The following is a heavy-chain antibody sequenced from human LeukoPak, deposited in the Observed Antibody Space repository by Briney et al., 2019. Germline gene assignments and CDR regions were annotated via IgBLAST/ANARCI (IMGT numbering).Heavy chain of an antibody. J-gene: IGHJ4*02. Sequence: GGSLRLSCAASGFAFSNYGIYWVRQAPGKGLEWVALISNDGSDKNFADSVKGRFTISRDNSKKTVYLQMNSLRAEDTAVYFCAKEGRYGEYFDYWGQGTLVTVSS. CDR1: GFAFSNYG. D-gene: IGHD1-1*01. V-gene: IGHV3-30*18. CDR2: ISNDGSDK. CDR3: AKEGRYGEYFDY.